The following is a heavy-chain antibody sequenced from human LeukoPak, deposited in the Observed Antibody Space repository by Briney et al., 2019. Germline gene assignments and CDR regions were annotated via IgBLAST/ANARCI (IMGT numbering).Heavy chain of an antibody. D-gene: IGHD6-19*01. CDR1: GFTFSTYA. Sequence: GGSLRLSCAVSGFTFSTYAMYWVRQAPGKGLEWVSGIFGSGGSTHYADSVKGRFTISRDNSKNTVYLQMNSLRAEDTAVYYCAKTTTGYSSGRFPGWPVDYWGQGTLVTVSS. V-gene: IGHV3-23*01. J-gene: IGHJ4*02. CDR3: AKTTTGYSSGRFPGWPVDY. CDR2: IFGSGGST.